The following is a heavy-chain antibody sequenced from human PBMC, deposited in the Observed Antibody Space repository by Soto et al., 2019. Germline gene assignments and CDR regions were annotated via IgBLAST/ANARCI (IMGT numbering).Heavy chain of an antibody. V-gene: IGHV1-18*01. CDR2: ISAYNGNT. CDR1: GYTFTSYG. D-gene: IGHD3-3*01. CDR3: ARRSDDFWSGYRYYYYYGMDV. J-gene: IGHJ6*02. Sequence: QVQLVQSGAEVKKPGASVKVSCKASGYTFTSYGISWVRQAPGQGLEWMGWISAYNGNTNYAQKLQGRGTMTTDTSTSTAYMELRSLRSDDTAVYYCARRSDDFWSGYRYYYYYGMDVWGQGTTVTVSS.